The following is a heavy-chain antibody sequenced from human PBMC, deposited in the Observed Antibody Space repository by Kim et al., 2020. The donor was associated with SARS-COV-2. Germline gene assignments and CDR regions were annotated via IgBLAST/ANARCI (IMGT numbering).Heavy chain of an antibody. CDR1: GYTFTSDD. CDR3: AREPPGATAGFDY. D-gene: IGHD6-13*01. V-gene: IGHV1-46*01. J-gene: IGHJ4*02. CDR2: INLSAGKT. Sequence: ASVKVSCKASGYTFTSDDMHWVRQAPGQGLEWMGRINLSAGKTNYAQNFQGRVTMTRDASTSTVYMELSSLRSEDTAMYYCAREPPGATAGFDYWGQGTLVTVSS.